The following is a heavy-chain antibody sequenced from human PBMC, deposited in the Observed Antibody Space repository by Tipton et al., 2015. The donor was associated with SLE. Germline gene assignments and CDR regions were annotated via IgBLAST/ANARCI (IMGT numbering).Heavy chain of an antibody. V-gene: IGHV4-34*01. CDR2: VFRGGST. CDR3: ARGCSSSTCEPFYFFGMDG. CDR1: GDSLSGQY. J-gene: IGHJ6*02. Sequence: TLSLTCSVYGDSLSGQYWSWIRQPPGKGLEWIGEVFRGGSTNYSPSLESRVTITVDMSKNQFSLRLISVTAADTVVYYCARGCSSSTCEPFYFFGMDGWGQGTTVTVSS. D-gene: IGHD2-2*01.